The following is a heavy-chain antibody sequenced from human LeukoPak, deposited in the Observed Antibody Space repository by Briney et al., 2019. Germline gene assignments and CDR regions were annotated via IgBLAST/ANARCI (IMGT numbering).Heavy chain of an antibody. CDR1: GYTFTSYY. CDR3: AREGVPAANSAEYFQH. D-gene: IGHD2-2*01. Sequence: GAAVTVTLKASGYTFTSYYMHWVRQPPAQGLEWMGIINPSGGSTSYAQKFQGRVTMTRDTSTSTVYMELSSLRSEDTAVYYCAREGVPAANSAEYFQHWGQGTLVTVSS. V-gene: IGHV1-46*01. CDR2: INPSGGST. J-gene: IGHJ1*01.